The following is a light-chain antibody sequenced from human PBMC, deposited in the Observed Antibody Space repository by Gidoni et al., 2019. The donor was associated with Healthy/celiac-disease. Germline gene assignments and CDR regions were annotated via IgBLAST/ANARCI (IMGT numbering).Light chain of an antibody. J-gene: IGKJ1*01. V-gene: IGKV2-30*01. CDR1: QSLVYSGGNTY. CDR2: KVS. CDR3: MQCTHWPRT. Sequence: DVVMTQSPLSLPVTLGQPASISCRSSQSLVYSGGNTYLNWFQQRPGQSPRRLIYKVSNRDSGVPDRFSGSGSGTDFTLKISRVEAEDVGVYYCMQCTHWPRTFGQGTKVEIK.